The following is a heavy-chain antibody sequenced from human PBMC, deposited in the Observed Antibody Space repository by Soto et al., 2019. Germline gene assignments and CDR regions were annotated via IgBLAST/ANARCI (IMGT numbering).Heavy chain of an antibody. D-gene: IGHD3-3*01. V-gene: IGHV3-21*01. Sequence: EVQLVESGGGLVKPGGSLRLSCAASGFTFSSYSMNWVRQAPGKGLEWVSSISSSSSYIYYADSVKGRFTISRDNAKNSLYLQMNSRRAEDTAGYDSARDQTLPMYLGYYGYYYSGMDVWGQGPTVTVSS. J-gene: IGHJ6*02. CDR2: ISSSSSYI. CDR1: GFTFSSYS. CDR3: ARDQTLPMYLGYYGYYYSGMDV.